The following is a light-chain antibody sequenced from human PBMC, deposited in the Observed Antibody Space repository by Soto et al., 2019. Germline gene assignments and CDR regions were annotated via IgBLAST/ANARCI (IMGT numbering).Light chain of an antibody. CDR2: AAS. CDR3: QQRYSTPLT. CDR1: QSISSY. V-gene: IGKV1-39*01. Sequence: DIHMTQYPSTLSSSLGDRVTITCRASQSISSYLNWYQQKPGKAPKLLIYAASSLQSGVPSRFSGSGSGTDFTLTISSLKNEDFATYYCQQRYSTPLTFGGGTKVDIK. J-gene: IGKJ4*01.